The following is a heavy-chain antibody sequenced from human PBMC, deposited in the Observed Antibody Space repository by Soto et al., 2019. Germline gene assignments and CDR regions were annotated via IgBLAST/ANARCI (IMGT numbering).Heavy chain of an antibody. CDR3: ARDPTGYSSGWCNWFDY. Sequence: ASVKVSCKASGYTFTSYAMHWVRQAPGQRLEWMGWINAGNGNTKYSQKFQGRVTITRDTSASTAYMELSSLRSEDTAVYHCARDPTGYSSGWCNWFDYWGQGTLVTVSS. CDR2: INAGNGNT. V-gene: IGHV1-3*01. CDR1: GYTFTSYA. J-gene: IGHJ5*01. D-gene: IGHD6-19*01.